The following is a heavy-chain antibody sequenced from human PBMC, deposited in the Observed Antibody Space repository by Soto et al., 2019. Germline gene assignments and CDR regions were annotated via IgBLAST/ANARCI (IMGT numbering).Heavy chain of an antibody. CDR1: GFTFSSYA. V-gene: IGHV3-23*01. CDR3: ANDRMRVVVPAADY. Sequence: GGSLRLSCAASGFTFSSYAMSWVRQAPGKGLEWVSAISGSGGSTYYADSVKGRFTISRDNSKNTLYLQMNSLRAEDTAVYYCANDRMRVVVPAADYWGQGTLVTVSS. CDR2: ISGSGGST. D-gene: IGHD2-2*01. J-gene: IGHJ4*02.